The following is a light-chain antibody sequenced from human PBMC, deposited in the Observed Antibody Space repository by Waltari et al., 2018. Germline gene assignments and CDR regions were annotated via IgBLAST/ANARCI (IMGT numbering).Light chain of an antibody. V-gene: IGKV2-40*01. CDR3: MQRLEFPYT. Sequence: CXSSPTLKSSEVGYNYLDWFLQGPGQSPRLLIHMLVYRASGVPERFSGTGSGRNFSLRISRVEADDVGDYYCMQRLEFPYTFGQGTRL. CDR1: PTLKSSEVGYNY. J-gene: IGKJ2*01. CDR2: MLV.